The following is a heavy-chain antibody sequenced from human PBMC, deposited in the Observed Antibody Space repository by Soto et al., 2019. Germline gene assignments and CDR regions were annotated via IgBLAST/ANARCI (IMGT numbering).Heavy chain of an antibody. J-gene: IGHJ1*01. Sequence: PXGSRRLSCAASGFTFDDYAMHWVRQVPGKGLEWVSGINWNSGSIGYGDSVKGRFAISRDNAKNSLHLQMNSLSAEDTAFYYCVKDESINWYSGHFRHWGQGSLVTVSS. CDR2: INWNSGSI. V-gene: IGHV3-9*01. CDR3: VKDESINWYSGHFRH. CDR1: GFTFDDYA. D-gene: IGHD6-13*01.